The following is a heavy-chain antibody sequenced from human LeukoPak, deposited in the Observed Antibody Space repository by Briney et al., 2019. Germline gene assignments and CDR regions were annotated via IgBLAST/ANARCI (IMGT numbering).Heavy chain of an antibody. Sequence: GASVKVSCKASGGTFSSYAISWVRQAPGQGLEWMGGIIPIFGTANYAQKFQGRVTITADKSTSTAYMELSSLGSEDTAVYYYARGITIFGVVITNDAFDIWGQGTMVTVSS. CDR1: GGTFSSYA. CDR3: ARGITIFGVVITNDAFDI. CDR2: IIPIFGTA. J-gene: IGHJ3*02. V-gene: IGHV1-69*06. D-gene: IGHD3-3*01.